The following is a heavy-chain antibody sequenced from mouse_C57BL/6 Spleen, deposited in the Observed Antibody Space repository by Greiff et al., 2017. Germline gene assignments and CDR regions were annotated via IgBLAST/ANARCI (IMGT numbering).Heavy chain of an antibody. CDR3: ARGDYYGSTPFDY. V-gene: IGHV1-22*01. J-gene: IGHJ2*01. Sequence: EVQLQQSGPELVKPGASVKMSCKASGYTFTDYNMHWVKQSHGKSLEWIGYINPNNGGTSYNQKFKGKATLTVNKSASTAYMELRSLTSEDSAVYYCARGDYYGSTPFDYWGQGTTLTVSS. CDR1: GYTFTDYN. D-gene: IGHD1-1*01. CDR2: INPNNGGT.